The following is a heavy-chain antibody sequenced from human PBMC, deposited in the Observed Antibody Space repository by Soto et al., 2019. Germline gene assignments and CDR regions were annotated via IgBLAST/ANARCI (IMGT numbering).Heavy chain of an antibody. CDR3: GRGYCTGSSCPRAHYGLDV. D-gene: IGHD2-2*01. V-gene: IGHV1-18*01. J-gene: IGHJ6*02. CDR2: ISTYNGNT. Sequence: ASVKVSCKASGYTFTDSGISWVRQAPGQGLEWLGWISTYNGNTNHPHKLLGRVTMTTDTSTSTVYMELNSLKTEDTAVYYCGRGYCTGSSCPRAHYGLDVWGQGTTVTVSS. CDR1: GYTFTDSG.